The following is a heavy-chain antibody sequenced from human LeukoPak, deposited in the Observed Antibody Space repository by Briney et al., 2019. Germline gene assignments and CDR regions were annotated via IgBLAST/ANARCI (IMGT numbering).Heavy chain of an antibody. CDR2: IYYSGST. CDR1: GGSISSYY. V-gene: IGHV4-59*01. D-gene: IGHD5-24*01. J-gene: IGHJ3*02. CDR3: ARGNVEMATAGEGAFDI. Sequence: SETLSLTCTVSGGSISSYYWSWIRQPPGKGLEWIGYIYYSGSTNYNPSLKSRVTISVDTSKNQFSLKLSSVTAADTAVYYCARGNVEMATAGEGAFDIWGQGTMVTVSS.